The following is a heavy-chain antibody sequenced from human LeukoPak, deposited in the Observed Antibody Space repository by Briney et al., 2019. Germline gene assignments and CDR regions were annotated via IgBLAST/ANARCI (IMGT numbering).Heavy chain of an antibody. CDR2: IYTSGST. V-gene: IGHV4-61*02. CDR3: ASQEDYYDSSPGY. CDR1: GGSISSGSYY. D-gene: IGHD3-22*01. Sequence: SETLSLTCTVSGGSISSGSYYWSWIRQPAGKGLKWIGRIYTSGSTNYNPSLKSRVTISVDTSKNQFSLKLSSVTAADTAVYYCASQEDYYDSSPGYWGQGTLVTVSS. J-gene: IGHJ4*02.